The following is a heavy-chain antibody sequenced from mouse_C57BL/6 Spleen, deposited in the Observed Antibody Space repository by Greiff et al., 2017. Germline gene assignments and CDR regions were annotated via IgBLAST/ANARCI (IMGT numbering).Heavy chain of an antibody. Sequence: VKLVESGAELVKPGASVKLSCKASGYAFSSYWMNWVKQRPGRGLEWIGQIYPGDGDTNYNGKFKGKATLTADKSSSTAYMQRSSLTSEDSAVYYCAGSGYDPRGYFDGWGQGTTLTVSS. J-gene: IGHJ2*01. V-gene: IGHV1-80*01. D-gene: IGHD2-3*01. CDR2: IYPGDGDT. CDR3: AGSGYDPRGYFDG. CDR1: GYAFSSYW.